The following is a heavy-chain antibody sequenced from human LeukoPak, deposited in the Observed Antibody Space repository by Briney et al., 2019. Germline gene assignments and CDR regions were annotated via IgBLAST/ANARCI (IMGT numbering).Heavy chain of an antibody. J-gene: IGHJ5*02. CDR2: ISWNSGSI. CDR3: ARDLENFWSGPWFDP. CDR1: GFTFDDYA. V-gene: IGHV3-9*01. Sequence: GGSLRLSCVASGFTFDDYAMHWVRQAPGKGLEWVSGISWNSGSIGYADSVKGRFTISRDNSKNTLYLQMNSLRVEDTAVYYCARDLENFWSGPWFDPWGQRTLVTVSS. D-gene: IGHD3-3*01.